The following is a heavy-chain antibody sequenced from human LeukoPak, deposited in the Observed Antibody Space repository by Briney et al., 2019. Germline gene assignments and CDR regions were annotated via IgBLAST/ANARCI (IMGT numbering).Heavy chain of an antibody. Sequence: SETLSLTCAVSGYSISSGYYWGWTRQPPGKGLEWIGSIYHSGSTYYNPSLKSRVTISVDTSKNQFFLKLSSVTAADTAVYYCARPVPGWYFDYWGQGTLVTVSS. CDR2: IYHSGST. CDR3: ARPVPGWYFDY. D-gene: IGHD2-15*01. J-gene: IGHJ4*02. V-gene: IGHV4-38-2*01. CDR1: GYSISSGYY.